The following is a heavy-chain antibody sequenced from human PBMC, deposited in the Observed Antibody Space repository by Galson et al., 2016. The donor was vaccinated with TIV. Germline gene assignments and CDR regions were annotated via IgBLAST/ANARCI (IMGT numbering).Heavy chain of an antibody. Sequence: SLRLSCAASGFTFGSYGLHWVRLAPGKGLEWLAGIWYDGSNKYYGDSVKGRFTVSRDNSKNTLFLQMNSLRVEDTAVYYCAREEYSQNFFDPWGQGTLVTVSS. CDR2: IWYDGSNK. CDR3: AREEYSQNFFDP. J-gene: IGHJ5*02. CDR1: GFTFGSYG. V-gene: IGHV3-33*01. D-gene: IGHD2/OR15-2a*01.